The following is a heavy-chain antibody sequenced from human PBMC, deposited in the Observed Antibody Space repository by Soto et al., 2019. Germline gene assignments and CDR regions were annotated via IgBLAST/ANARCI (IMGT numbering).Heavy chain of an antibody. CDR1: GFTFSSYW. V-gene: IGHV3-74*01. Sequence: GGSLRLSCAASGFTFSSYWMHWVRQAPGKGLVWVSRINSDGSSTSYADSVKGRFTITRDNAKNTLYLQMNSLRAEDTAVYYCARDIAAAGSGYYYYGMDVWGQGTTVTVS. D-gene: IGHD6-13*01. CDR3: ARDIAAAGSGYYYYGMDV. CDR2: INSDGSST. J-gene: IGHJ6*02.